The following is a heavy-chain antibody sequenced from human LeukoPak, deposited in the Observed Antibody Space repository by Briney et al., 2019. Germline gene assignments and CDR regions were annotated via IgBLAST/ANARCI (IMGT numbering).Heavy chain of an antibody. Sequence: ASVKVSCKASGYTFTSYDINWVRQATGQGLEWMGWMNPNSGNTGYAQKFQGRVTMTRNTSISTAYMELSSLRSEDTAVYYCARGAPSSWIQLPWGQGTLVTVSS. D-gene: IGHD5-18*01. CDR1: GYTFTSYD. J-gene: IGHJ4*02. V-gene: IGHV1-8*01. CDR2: MNPNSGNT. CDR3: ARGAPSSWIQLP.